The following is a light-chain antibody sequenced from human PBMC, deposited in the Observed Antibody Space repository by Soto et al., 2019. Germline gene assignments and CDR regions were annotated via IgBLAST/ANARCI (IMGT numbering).Light chain of an antibody. CDR1: QSVSSN. CDR2: GAS. CDR3: QQYNNWPPIT. Sequence: EIVMTQSPATLSVSPGERATLSCRASQSVSSNLAWYQQKPGQAPRLLSYGASTRATGIPARFSGSGSGTEFTLTISSLQSEDFAVYSYQQYNNWPPITFGQGTRLEIK. J-gene: IGKJ5*01. V-gene: IGKV3-15*01.